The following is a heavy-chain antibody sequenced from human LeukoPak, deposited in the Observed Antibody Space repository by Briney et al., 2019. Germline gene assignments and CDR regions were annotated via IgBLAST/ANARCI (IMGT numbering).Heavy chain of an antibody. J-gene: IGHJ6*03. CDR1: GYTFTSYG. V-gene: IGHV1-18*01. CDR3: ARVGITIFGVVTYYMDV. D-gene: IGHD3-3*01. Sequence: ASVKVSCKASGYTFTSYGICWVRQAPGQGLEWMGWISAYNGNTNYAQKLQGRVTMTTDTSTSTAYMELRSLRSDDTAVYYCARVGITIFGVVTYYMDVWGKGSTVTVSS. CDR2: ISAYNGNT.